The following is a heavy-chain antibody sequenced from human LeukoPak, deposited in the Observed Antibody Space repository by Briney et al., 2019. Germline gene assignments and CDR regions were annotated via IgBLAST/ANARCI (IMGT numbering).Heavy chain of an antibody. V-gene: IGHV4-38-2*01. J-gene: IGHJ6*03. Sequence: PSETLSLTCAVSGYSISSGYYWGWIRQPPGKGLEWIGSIYHSGSTYYNPSLKSRVTISVDTSKNQFSLKLSSVTAADTAVYYCARVDRYSYGFYYMDVWGKGTTVTVSS. CDR2: IYHSGST. CDR1: GYSISSGYY. CDR3: ARVDRYSYGFYYMDV. D-gene: IGHD5-18*01.